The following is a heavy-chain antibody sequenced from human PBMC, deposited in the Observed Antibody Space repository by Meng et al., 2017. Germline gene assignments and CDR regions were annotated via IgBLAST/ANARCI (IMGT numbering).Heavy chain of an antibody. V-gene: IGHV4-38-2*02. CDR2: IYHSGST. D-gene: IGHD4-17*01. J-gene: IGHJ4*02. CDR1: GYSISSGYY. CDR3: ARDLMTTDI. Sequence: GSLRLSCTVSGYSISSGYYWGWIRQPPGKGPEWIGSIYHSGSTYYNPSLKSRVTISVDTSKNQFSLKLSSVTAADTAVYYCARDLMTTDIWGQGTLVTVSS.